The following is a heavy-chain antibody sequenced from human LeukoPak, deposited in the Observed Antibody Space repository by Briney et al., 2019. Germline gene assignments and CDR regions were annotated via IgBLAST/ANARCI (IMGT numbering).Heavy chain of an antibody. V-gene: IGHV3-23*01. Sequence: GGSLRLSCAASGFTFSSYAMSWVRQAPGKGLEWVSAISGSGGSTSYADSGKGRFTISRDNSKNTLYLQMNSLRAEDTAVYYCTRVPWLKGPFDYWGQGTLVTVSS. CDR3: TRVPWLKGPFDY. CDR2: ISGSGGST. D-gene: IGHD5-12*01. CDR1: GFTFSSYA. J-gene: IGHJ4*02.